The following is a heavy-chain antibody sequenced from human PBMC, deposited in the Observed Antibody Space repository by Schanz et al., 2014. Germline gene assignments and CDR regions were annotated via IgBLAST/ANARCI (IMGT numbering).Heavy chain of an antibody. CDR2: IKSRSDGGTT. V-gene: IGHV3-15*01. Sequence: EAQVVESGGGLVKPGGSLRLSCVASGFTFSNAWMNWVRQGPGNRLEWVGRIKSRSDGGTTDYAAPVKGRFIISRDDSRNTLYLQMSGLKTEDTAVYYCSTTPHFYASETYSWFDPWGQGTRVTVSS. D-gene: IGHD3-10*01. CDR3: STTPHFYASETYSWFDP. J-gene: IGHJ5*02. CDR1: GFTFSNAW.